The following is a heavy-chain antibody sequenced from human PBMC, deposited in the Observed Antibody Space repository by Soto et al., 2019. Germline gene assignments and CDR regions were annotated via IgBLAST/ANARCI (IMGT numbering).Heavy chain of an antibody. D-gene: IGHD2-8*01. CDR1: GFDFSNYV. V-gene: IGHV3-30*18. J-gene: IGHJ4*02. CDR3: AKVREGVVLMMAVDH. CDR2: MSYDGGDI. Sequence: GGSLSLSCAASGFDFSNYVLHWVRQAPGKGLEWVAVMSYDGGDIYYGDSVKGRFTISRDNSKNTLYLQMNSLRPEDTAVYYCAKVREGVVLMMAVDHCGKGTQVTVHS.